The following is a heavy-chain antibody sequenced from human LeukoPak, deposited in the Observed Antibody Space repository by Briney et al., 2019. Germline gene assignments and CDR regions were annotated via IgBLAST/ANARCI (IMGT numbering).Heavy chain of an antibody. CDR1: GFTFSSSS. J-gene: IGHJ6*02. Sequence: PGGSLRLSCAASGFTFSSSSMNWVRQAPEKGLEWVSYISTGGDNTFYADSLKGRFTVSRDNAKNSLFLQMDSLRAEDTAVYYCARSFCTSVSCPKGHYYYVMDVWGQGTTVTVSS. V-gene: IGHV3-21*01. CDR3: ARSFCTSVSCPKGHYYYVMDV. CDR2: ISTGGDNT. D-gene: IGHD2-8*02.